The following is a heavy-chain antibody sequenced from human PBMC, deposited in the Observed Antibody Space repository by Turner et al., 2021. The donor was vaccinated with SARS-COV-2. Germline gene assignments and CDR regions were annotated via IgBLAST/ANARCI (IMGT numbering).Heavy chain of an antibody. J-gene: IGHJ1*01. CDR2: TYYPGGS. CDR3: VTSVRRSGYFQR. Sequence: QLLVQESGPALVKPSETLSLPCPVSAASITSNSHYWGWVRQPPGKGLEWIGITYYPGGSYYNPSLRGRVTISVDPSQNQFSLILRSVTAADTAVYYCVTSVRRSGYFQRWGQGSLVSVSS. V-gene: IGHV4-39*01. CDR1: AASITSNSHY.